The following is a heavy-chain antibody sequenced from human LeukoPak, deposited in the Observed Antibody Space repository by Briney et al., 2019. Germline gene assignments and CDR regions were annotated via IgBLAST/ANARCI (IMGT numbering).Heavy chain of an antibody. D-gene: IGHD6-19*01. Sequence: SVKVSCKASGGTFSSYAISWVRQAPGQGLEWMGRIIPILGIANYAQKFQGRVTITADKSTSTAYMELSSLRSEDTAVYYCARLPSPGSGWYGGFDYWGQGTLVTVSS. J-gene: IGHJ4*02. CDR2: IIPILGIA. CDR1: GGTFSSYA. CDR3: ARLPSPGSGWYGGFDY. V-gene: IGHV1-69*04.